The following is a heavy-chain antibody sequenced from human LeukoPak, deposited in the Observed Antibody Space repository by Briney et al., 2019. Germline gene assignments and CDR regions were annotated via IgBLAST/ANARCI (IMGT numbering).Heavy chain of an antibody. D-gene: IGHD3-3*01. J-gene: IGHJ4*02. CDR3: ARHPYYDFDPYYFDY. CDR1: GGSISSYY. CDR2: IYYSGST. V-gene: IGHV4-59*08. Sequence: SETLSLTCTVSGGSISSYYWSWIRQPPGKGLEWIGYIYYSGSTNYNPSLKSRVTISVDTSRNQFSLKLSSVTAADTPVYYCARHPYYDFDPYYFDYWGQGTLVTVSS.